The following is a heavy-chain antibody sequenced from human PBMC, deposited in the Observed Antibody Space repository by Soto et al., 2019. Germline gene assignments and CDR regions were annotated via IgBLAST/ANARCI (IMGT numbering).Heavy chain of an antibody. D-gene: IGHD2-15*01. V-gene: IGHV3-30*18. J-gene: IGHJ3*02. CDR1: GFTFSHYG. CDR2: ISYDGSHK. CDR3: AKGSVLGYCTGGSCYGDAFDI. Sequence: QVQLVESGGGVVQPGRSLRLSYAASGFTFSHYGMNWVRQAPGKGLEWVALISYDGSHKHYEDSVKGRFTISRDNSDNTLYLQMSSLTTEDTAVYYCAKGSVLGYCTGGSCYGDAFDIWGQGTMVTVSS.